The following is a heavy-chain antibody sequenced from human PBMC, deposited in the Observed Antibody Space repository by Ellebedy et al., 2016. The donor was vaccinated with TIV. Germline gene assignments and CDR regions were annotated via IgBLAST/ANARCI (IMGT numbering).Heavy chain of an antibody. J-gene: IGHJ6*03. V-gene: IGHV1-69*10. D-gene: IGHD5-12*01. Sequence: ASVKVSCKASGGTFSSYAISWVRQAPGQGLEWMGGIIPILGIANYAQKFQGRVTITADKSTSTAYMELSSLRSEDTAVYYCATLGYSGYELILDYYYMDVWGKGTTVTVSS. CDR2: IIPILGIA. CDR1: GGTFSSYA. CDR3: ATLGYSGYELILDYYYMDV.